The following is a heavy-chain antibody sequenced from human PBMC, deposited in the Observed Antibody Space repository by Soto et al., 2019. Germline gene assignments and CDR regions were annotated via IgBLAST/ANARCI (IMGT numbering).Heavy chain of an antibody. CDR3: ARSRAFPGLLAC. J-gene: IGHJ4*02. D-gene: IGHD2-21*02. CDR1: GFTFSSYA. Sequence: PGGSLRLSCAASGFTFSSYAMHWVRQAPGKGLEWVAVISYDGSNKYYADSVKGRFTISRDNSKNTLYLQMNSLRAEDTAVYYCARSRAFPGLLACWGQGTLVTVSS. CDR2: ISYDGSNK. V-gene: IGHV3-30-3*01.